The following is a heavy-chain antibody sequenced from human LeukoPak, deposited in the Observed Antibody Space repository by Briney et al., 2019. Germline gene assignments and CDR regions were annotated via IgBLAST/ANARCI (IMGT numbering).Heavy chain of an antibody. V-gene: IGHV4-30-2*01. CDR2: IYHSGST. J-gene: IGHJ4*02. D-gene: IGHD3-3*01. CDR1: GGCISSCGYS. Sequence: SQTLSLTCTVSGGCISSCGYSWSWIRQPPGKGLEWIGYIYHSGSTYYNPSLKSRVTISVDRSKNQFSLKLSSVTAADTAVYYRARGQNDFWSGEILQFDYWGQGTLVTVSS. CDR3: ARGQNDFWSGEILQFDY.